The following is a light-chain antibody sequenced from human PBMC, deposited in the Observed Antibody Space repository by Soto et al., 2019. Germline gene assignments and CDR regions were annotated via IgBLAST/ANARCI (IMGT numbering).Light chain of an antibody. CDR3: QQRSNWPPYT. CDR1: QSVSSY. Sequence: EIVLPQSPATLSLSPGERATLSCRASQSVSSYLAWHQQKPGQAPRLLIYDASNRTTGIPARFSGSGSGSDFTLTITSLEPEDFAVYYCQQRSNWPPYTFGQGTKLEIK. V-gene: IGKV3-11*01. J-gene: IGKJ2*01. CDR2: DAS.